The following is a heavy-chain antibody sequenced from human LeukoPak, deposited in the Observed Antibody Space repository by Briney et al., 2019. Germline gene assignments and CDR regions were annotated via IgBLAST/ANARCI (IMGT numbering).Heavy chain of an antibody. V-gene: IGHV4-31*03. CDR2: IYYSGST. CDR1: GGSISSGGYY. J-gene: IGHJ4*02. Sequence: SETLSLTCTVSGGSISSGGYYWSWIRQHPGKGLEWIGYIYYSGSTYYNPSLKSRVTISVDTSKNQFSLKLSSVTAADTAVYYCVSSIVGATLFDYWGQGTLVTVSS. D-gene: IGHD1-26*01. CDR3: VSSIVGATLFDY.